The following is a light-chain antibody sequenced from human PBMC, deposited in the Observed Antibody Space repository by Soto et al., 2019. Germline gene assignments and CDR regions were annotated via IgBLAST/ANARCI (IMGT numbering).Light chain of an antibody. CDR3: SSYTAGGTI. J-gene: IGLJ1*01. CDR2: EVS. CDR1: SSDVGGYNY. V-gene: IGLV2-8*01. Sequence: QSVLTQPPSASGSPGQSVTISCTGTSSDVGGYNYVSWYQQHPGKAPKLMIYEVSKRPSGVPDRFSGSKSGNTASLTVSGLQAEDEDDYYCSSYTAGGTIFGTGTKVTVL.